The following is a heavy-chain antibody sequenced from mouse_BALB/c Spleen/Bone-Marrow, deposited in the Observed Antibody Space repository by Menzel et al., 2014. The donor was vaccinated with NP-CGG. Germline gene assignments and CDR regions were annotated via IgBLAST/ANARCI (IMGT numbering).Heavy chain of an antibody. Sequence: VKLVESGPSLVQPSQSPSITCTVSGFSLTNYGIYWVRQSPGKGLEWLGVIWRGGTTDYNAAFMSRLSITKDNSKSQVFFKMNSLQTDDTAIYYCAKGHYGSSPFAYWGQGTLVTVSA. D-gene: IGHD1-1*01. V-gene: IGHV2-5-1*01. CDR3: AKGHYGSSPFAY. J-gene: IGHJ3*01. CDR1: GFSLTNYG. CDR2: IWRGGTT.